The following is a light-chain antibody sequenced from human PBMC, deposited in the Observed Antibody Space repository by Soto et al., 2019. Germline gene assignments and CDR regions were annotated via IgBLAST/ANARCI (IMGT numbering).Light chain of an antibody. Sequence: EIVMTQSPATLSVSPGERATLSCRASQSVSSNLAWYQHKPGQAPRLLMSDASTRATGIPARFSGSGSGTEFTLTITSLQSEDFAVYYCQHYNERPLTFGQGTKVEIK. CDR1: QSVSSN. CDR3: QHYNERPLT. V-gene: IGKV3-15*01. J-gene: IGKJ1*01. CDR2: DAS.